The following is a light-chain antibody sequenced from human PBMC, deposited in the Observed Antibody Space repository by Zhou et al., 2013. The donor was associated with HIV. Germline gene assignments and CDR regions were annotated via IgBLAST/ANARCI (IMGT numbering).Light chain of an antibody. Sequence: DIQLTQSPSTLSASVGDSVTITCRASQTVDYWLAWFQQKPGKAPKVLIYKASNLEHGVPSRFSGSGSGTEFTLTISSLQPEDFATYYCQQSYITPFTFGPGTKVDLK. J-gene: IGKJ3*01. CDR2: KAS. CDR1: QTVDYW. CDR3: QQSYITPFT. V-gene: IGKV1-5*03.